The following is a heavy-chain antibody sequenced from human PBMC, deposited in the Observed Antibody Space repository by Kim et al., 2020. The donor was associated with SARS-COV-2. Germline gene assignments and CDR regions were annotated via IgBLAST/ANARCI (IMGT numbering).Heavy chain of an antibody. CDR2: INTDTGNP. CDR3: ARVIWGTYRYTDS. CDR1: GYTFTNNA. D-gene: IGHD3-16*02. Sequence: ASVKVSCKASGYTFTNNAMSWVRQAPGQGLEWMGWINTDTGNPTYAQAFTRRFVFSVDTSVTTAYLQISSLEAEDTALYYCARVIWGTYRYTDSWGQGTL. V-gene: IGHV7-4-1*02. J-gene: IGHJ4*02.